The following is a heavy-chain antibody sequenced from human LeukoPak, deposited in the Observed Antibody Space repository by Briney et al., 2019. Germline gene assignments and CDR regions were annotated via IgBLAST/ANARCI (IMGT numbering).Heavy chain of an antibody. CDR1: GFTFSIYE. V-gene: IGHV3-48*03. D-gene: IGHD4-17*01. Sequence: PGGSLRLSCAASGFTFSIYEMNWVRQAPGKGLEWASYIDSTGRITHYADSVKGRFIISRDNAKNSLFLQMHGLGDEDTAVYYCARVGGYGDFDHWGQGTLVTVSS. J-gene: IGHJ5*02. CDR3: ARVGGYGDFDH. CDR2: IDSTGRIT.